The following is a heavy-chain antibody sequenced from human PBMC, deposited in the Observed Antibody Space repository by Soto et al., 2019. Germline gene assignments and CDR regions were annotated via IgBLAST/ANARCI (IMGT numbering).Heavy chain of an antibody. V-gene: IGHV3-9*01. J-gene: IGHJ4*02. D-gene: IGHD5-18*01. CDR1: GFNFDIYA. CDR3: AKELGGYSYGYELDH. Sequence: EVQLVDSGGGLVQPGRSLRLSCAASGFNFDIYAMHWVRQAPGKGLEWVASISWNSGTRGYADSVKGRFTISRDNAKNSLYLQMDSLRTEDTAFYYCAKELGGYSYGYELDHWGQGTLVAVSS. CDR2: ISWNSGTR.